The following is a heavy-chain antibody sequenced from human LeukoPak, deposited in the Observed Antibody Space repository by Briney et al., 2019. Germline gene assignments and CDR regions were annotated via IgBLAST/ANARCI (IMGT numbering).Heavy chain of an antibody. V-gene: IGHV1-24*01. Sequence: ASVKVSCKVSGYTLTELSMHWVRQAPGKGLEWMGGFDPEDGETIYAQKFQGRVTMTEDTSTDTAYMELSSLRPEDTAVYYCATDSGYGDYYYYYGMDVWGQGTTVTVSS. CDR3: ATDSGYGDYYYYYGMDV. J-gene: IGHJ6*02. D-gene: IGHD4-17*01. CDR1: GYTLTELS. CDR2: FDPEDGET.